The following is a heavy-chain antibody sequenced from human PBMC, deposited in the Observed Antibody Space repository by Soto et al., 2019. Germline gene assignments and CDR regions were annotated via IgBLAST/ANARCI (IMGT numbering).Heavy chain of an antibody. J-gene: IGHJ6*02. V-gene: IGHV3-33*01. CDR3: ARDSEDVLRYFDWLGYGMDV. CDR1: GFTFSSYG. CDR2: IWYDGSNK. Sequence: QVQLVESGGGVVQPGRSLRLSCAASGFTFSSYGMHWVRQAPGKGLEWVAVIWYDGSNKYYADSVKGRFTVSRDNSKNTLYLQMSSLRAEDTAVYYCARDSEDVLRYFDWLGYGMDVWGQGTTVTVSS. D-gene: IGHD3-9*01.